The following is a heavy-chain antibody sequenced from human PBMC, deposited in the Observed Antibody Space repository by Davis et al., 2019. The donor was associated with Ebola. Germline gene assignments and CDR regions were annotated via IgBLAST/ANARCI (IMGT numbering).Heavy chain of an antibody. D-gene: IGHD2-2*01. Sequence: GESLKISCAASGFTFSSYAMSWVRQAPGKGLEWVSAISGSGGSTYYADSVKDRFTISRDNSKNTLYLQMNSLRAEDTAVYYCAKRCSSTSCYYYYGMDVWGQGTTVTVSS. CDR3: AKRCSSTSCYYYYGMDV. CDR1: GFTFSSYA. CDR2: ISGSGGST. J-gene: IGHJ6*02. V-gene: IGHV3-23*01.